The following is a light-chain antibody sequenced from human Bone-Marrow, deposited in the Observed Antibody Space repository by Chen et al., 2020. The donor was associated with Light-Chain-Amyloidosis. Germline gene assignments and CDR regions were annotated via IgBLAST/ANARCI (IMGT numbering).Light chain of an antibody. CDR3: QQYGTSPLT. Sequence: EIVLTQSPGTLSLSPGEGANLSCRANQTTSSNYLTWYQQKFGQAPRLLIYGSSSRATGIPDRFTGSGSGTDFTLTINRLEPEDFAMYYCQQYGTSPLTFGGGTKVEIK. CDR1: QTTSSNY. CDR2: GSS. V-gene: IGKV3-20*01. J-gene: IGKJ4*01.